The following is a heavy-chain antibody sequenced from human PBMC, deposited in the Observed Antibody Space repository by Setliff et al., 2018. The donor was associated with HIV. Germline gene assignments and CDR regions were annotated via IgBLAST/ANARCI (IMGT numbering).Heavy chain of an antibody. J-gene: IGHJ4*02. Sequence: SETLSLTCTVSGGSISSYYWSWIRQPPGKGLEWIGYIYYSGSTNYNPSLKSRVTISVDTSKNQFSLKLSSVTAADTAVYYCARGGLIYGDYVLYYFDYWGQGTLVTSPQ. CDR2: IYYSGST. CDR1: GGSISSYY. D-gene: IGHD4-17*01. CDR3: ARGGLIYGDYVLYYFDY. V-gene: IGHV4-59*01.